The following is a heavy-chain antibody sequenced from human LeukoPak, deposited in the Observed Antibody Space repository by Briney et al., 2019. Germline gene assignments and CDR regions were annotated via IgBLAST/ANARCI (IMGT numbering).Heavy chain of an antibody. CDR3: ARDSLSIAAAGTDSY. D-gene: IGHD6-13*01. CDR1: GFTFSNAW. CDR2: IKSKTDGGTT. V-gene: IGHV3-15*01. J-gene: IGHJ4*02. Sequence: GSLRLSCAASGFTFSNAWMSWVRQAPGKGLEWVGRIKSKTDGGTTDYAAPVKGRFTISRDDSKNTLYLQMNSLRDEDTAVYYCARDSLSIAAAGTDSYWGQRTLVTVSS.